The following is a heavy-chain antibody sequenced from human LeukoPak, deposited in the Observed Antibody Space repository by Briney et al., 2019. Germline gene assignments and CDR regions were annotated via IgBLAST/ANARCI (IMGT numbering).Heavy chain of an antibody. CDR3: ARVYCSSTSCYAPGGDY. V-gene: IGHV1-18*01. J-gene: IGHJ4*02. Sequence: ASVKVSCKASGYTFTSYGISWVRQAPGQGLEWMGWISAYNGNTNYAQKLQGRVTMTTDTSTSTAYMELRSLRSDGTAVYYCARVYCSSTSCYAPGGDYWGQGTLVTVSS. CDR2: ISAYNGNT. D-gene: IGHD2-2*01. CDR1: GYTFTSYG.